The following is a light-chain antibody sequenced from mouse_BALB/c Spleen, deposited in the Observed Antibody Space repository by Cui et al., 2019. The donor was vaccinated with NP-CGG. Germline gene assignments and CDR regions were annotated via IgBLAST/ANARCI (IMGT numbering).Light chain of an antibody. CDR1: TGAVTTSNY. CDR2: GTN. J-gene: IGLJ1*01. Sequence: VVTNASAPTTSPGETVTLTCRSSTGAVTTSNYANWVQEKPDHLFTGLIGGTNNRAPGVPARFSGSLIGDKAALTITGAQTEDEAIYFCALWYSNHWVFGGGTKLTVL. V-gene: IGLV1*01. CDR3: ALWYSNHWV.